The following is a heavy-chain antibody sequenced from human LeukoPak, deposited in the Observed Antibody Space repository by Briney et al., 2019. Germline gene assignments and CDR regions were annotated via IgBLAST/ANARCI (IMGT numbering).Heavy chain of an antibody. CDR3: ARGYTGGNWFDP. J-gene: IGHJ5*02. CDR1: GGSISSYY. CDR2: IYYSGST. D-gene: IGHD3-16*02. Sequence: SETLSLTCTVSGGSISSYYWSWIRQPPGKGLEWIGYIYYSGSTNYNPSLKSRVTISVDTSENQFSLKLSSVTAADTAVYYCARGYTGGNWFDPWGQGTLVTVSS. V-gene: IGHV4-59*01.